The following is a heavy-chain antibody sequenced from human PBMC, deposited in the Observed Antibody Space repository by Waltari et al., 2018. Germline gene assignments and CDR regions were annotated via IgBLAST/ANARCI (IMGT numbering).Heavy chain of an antibody. J-gene: IGHJ1*01. Sequence: EVQLVESGGGLVQPGGSLRLSCAASGFTCNMFWMTWVRQAPGKGLEWLANINQGGGEKYYVDSLKGRFTISRDNAKNSLYLQMTSLRAEDTAVYYCARHAWGYFQYWGQGTLVTVSS. V-gene: IGHV3-7*01. D-gene: IGHD3-16*01. CDR1: GFTCNMFW. CDR2: INQGGGEK. CDR3: ARHAWGYFQY.